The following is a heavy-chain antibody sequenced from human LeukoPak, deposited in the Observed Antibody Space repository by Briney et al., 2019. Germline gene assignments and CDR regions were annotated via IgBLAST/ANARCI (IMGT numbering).Heavy chain of an antibody. CDR2: IFSRGNT. V-gene: IGHV4-4*09. CDR1: GGSISSDY. CDR3: GRGLRDGYNFYWYFDL. Sequence: PSETLSLTCTVSGGSISSDYWCWLRQPPGKGPEWIGNIFSRGNTNYNPSLKRRVTISRDTSKNQFSLRLSSVTAADTAVYYCGRGLRDGYNFYWYFDLWGRGTLVTVSS. D-gene: IGHD5-24*01. J-gene: IGHJ2*01.